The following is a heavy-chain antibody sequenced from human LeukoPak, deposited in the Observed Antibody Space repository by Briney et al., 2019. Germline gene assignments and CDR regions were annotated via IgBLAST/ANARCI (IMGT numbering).Heavy chain of an antibody. J-gene: IGHJ4*02. CDR1: GGSISSGGYS. CDR3: ARAVPPLPGDQFCSGGSCYEPLDY. D-gene: IGHD2-15*01. V-gene: IGHV4-30-2*01. CDR2: IYHSGST. Sequence: SETLSLTCAVSGGSISSGGYSWSWIRQPPGKGLEWIGYIYHSGSTYYNPSLKSRVTISVDRSKNQFSLKLSSVTAADTAVYYCARAVPPLPGDQFCSGGSCYEPLDYWGQGTLVTVSS.